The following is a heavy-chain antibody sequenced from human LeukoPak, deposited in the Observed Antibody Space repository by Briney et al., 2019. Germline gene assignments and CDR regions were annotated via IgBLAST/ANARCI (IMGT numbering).Heavy chain of an antibody. CDR1: GYTFTGYY. D-gene: IGHD1-26*01. Sequence: ASVKVSCKASGYTFTGYYMHRVRQAPGQGLEWMGRINPNSGGTNYAQKFQGRVTMTRDTSISTAYMELSRLRSDDTAVYYCARERVGATDGVDYWGQGTLVTVSS. CDR3: ARERVGATDGVDY. CDR2: INPNSGGT. V-gene: IGHV1-2*06. J-gene: IGHJ4*02.